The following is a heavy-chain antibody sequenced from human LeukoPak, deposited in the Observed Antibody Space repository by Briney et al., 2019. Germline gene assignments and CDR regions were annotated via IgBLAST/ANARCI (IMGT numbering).Heavy chain of an antibody. CDR1: GFTFSSYA. V-gene: IGHV3-23*01. J-gene: IGHJ4*02. D-gene: IGHD2-15*01. Sequence: GGSLRLSCAASGFTFSSYAMSWVRQAPGKGLEWVSAISGSGGSTYYADSVKGRFTISRDNSKNTLYLQMNSLRAEDTAVYYCAKDRAGYCSGGSCSTFDYWGQATLVTVSS. CDR3: AKDRAGYCSGGSCSTFDY. CDR2: ISGSGGST.